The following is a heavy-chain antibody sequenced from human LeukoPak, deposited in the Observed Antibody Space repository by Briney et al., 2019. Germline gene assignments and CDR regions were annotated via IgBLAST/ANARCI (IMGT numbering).Heavy chain of an antibody. CDR2: INPSGGST. CDR1: GYTFTSYY. Sequence: GASVKVSCKASGYTFTSYYMHWVRQAPGQGLEWMGIINPSGGSTSYAQKFQGRVTMTRDTSTSTVYMELSSLRSEDTAVYYCARVMGITIFGVVIYNWFDPWGQETLVTVSS. J-gene: IGHJ5*02. CDR3: ARVMGITIFGVVIYNWFDP. D-gene: IGHD3-3*01. V-gene: IGHV1-46*03.